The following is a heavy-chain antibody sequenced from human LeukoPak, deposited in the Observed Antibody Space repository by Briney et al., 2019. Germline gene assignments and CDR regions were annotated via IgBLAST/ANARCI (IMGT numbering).Heavy chain of an antibody. V-gene: IGHV5-51*01. CDR3: ASSTAVTTHYFDF. Sequence: GESLKISCKGSGYIFGSYWIGWVRQMPGKGLEWMGTIYPGDSDTRYSPSFQGQVTISADKSIKTAYLQWSSLKASDTAMYYCASSTAVTTHYFDFWGQGTLVTVSS. CDR2: IYPGDSDT. D-gene: IGHD4-17*01. J-gene: IGHJ4*02. CDR1: GYIFGSYW.